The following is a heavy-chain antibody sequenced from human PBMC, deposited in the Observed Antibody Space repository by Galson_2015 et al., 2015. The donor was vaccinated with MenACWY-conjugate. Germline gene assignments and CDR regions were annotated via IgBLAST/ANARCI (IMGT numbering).Heavy chain of an antibody. J-gene: IGHJ4*02. V-gene: IGHV3-74*01. Sequence: SLRLSCAASGFTFSSYWMHWVRQAPGKGLVWVSRINSDGSSTSYADSVKGRFTISRDNAKNTLYLQMNSLRAEDTAVYYCARGPYGDYDLFDYWGQGTLVTVSS. CDR2: INSDGSST. CDR3: ARGPYGDYDLFDY. CDR1: GFTFSSYW. D-gene: IGHD4-17*01.